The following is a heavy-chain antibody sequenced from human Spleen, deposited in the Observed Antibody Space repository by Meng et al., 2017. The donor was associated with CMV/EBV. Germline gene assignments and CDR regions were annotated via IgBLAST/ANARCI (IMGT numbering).Heavy chain of an antibody. D-gene: IGHD5-24*01. Sequence: LSCRASGFIFSTTYISWVRQAPGKGLEWVSVIYSGGDTNYADSVKGRSTISRDNSKNTVYLKINSLRAEDTAVYYCAREGLQWGGIDHWGQGTLVTVSS. CDR1: GFIFSTTY. V-gene: IGHV3-53*01. CDR2: IYSGGDT. J-gene: IGHJ4*02. CDR3: AREGLQWGGIDH.